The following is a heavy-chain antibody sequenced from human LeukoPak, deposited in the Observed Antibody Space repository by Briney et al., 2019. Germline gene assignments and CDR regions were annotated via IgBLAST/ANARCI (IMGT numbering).Heavy chain of an antibody. CDR3: ARNVESGFDI. CDR1: GYTFTSYY. J-gene: IGHJ3*02. CDR2: INPSGGST. D-gene: IGHD3-3*01. Sequence: ASVKVSCKASGYTFTSYYILWVRQAPGQGLEWMGFINPSGGSTSYPQMFQGRVTMTRDTSTSTVYMELSSLRSEDTAVYYCARNVESGFDIWGQGTMVTASS. V-gene: IGHV1-46*01.